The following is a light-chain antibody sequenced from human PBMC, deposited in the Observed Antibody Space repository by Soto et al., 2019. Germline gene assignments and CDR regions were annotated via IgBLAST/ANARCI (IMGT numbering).Light chain of an antibody. CDR3: VSYTSSTTYV. J-gene: IGLJ1*01. V-gene: IGLV2-14*03. CDR1: SSDVGGSNF. Sequence: QSVLTQPASVSDSPGQSITISCTGTSSDVGGSNFVSWYQQHPGKPPKLIIYDVANRPSGVSNRFSGSKFGSTASLIISRLQTEDEADYYCVSYTSSTTYVFGTGTKLTVL. CDR2: DVA.